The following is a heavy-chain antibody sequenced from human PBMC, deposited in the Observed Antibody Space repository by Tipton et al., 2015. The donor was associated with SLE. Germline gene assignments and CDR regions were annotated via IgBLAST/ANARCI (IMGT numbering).Heavy chain of an antibody. Sequence: GSLRLSCEASGFTFSSHAMSWVRHAPGKGLEWLSAISGRGEYTYYADSVKGRFTISRDNSKNTLFLQINSLRAEDTAVYHCAKSGSGSYFFDHWGQGTLVTVSS. J-gene: IGHJ4*02. CDR2: ISGRGEYT. CDR3: AKSGSGSYFFDH. CDR1: GFTFSSHA. D-gene: IGHD1-26*01. V-gene: IGHV3-23*01.